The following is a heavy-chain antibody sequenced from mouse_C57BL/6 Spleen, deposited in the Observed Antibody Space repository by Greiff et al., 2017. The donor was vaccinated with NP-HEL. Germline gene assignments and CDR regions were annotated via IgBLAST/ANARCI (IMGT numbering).Heavy chain of an antibody. J-gene: IGHJ2*01. CDR1: GYTFTDYY. CDR3: ARGGITTVVENY. V-gene: IGHV1-19*01. Sequence: EVQLQQSGPVLVKPGASVKMSCKASGYTFTDYYMNWVKQSHGKSLEWIGVINPYNGGTSYNQKFKGKATLTVDKSSSTAYMELNSLTSEDSAVYYCARGGITTVVENYWGQGTTLTVSS. CDR2: INPYNGGT. D-gene: IGHD1-1*01.